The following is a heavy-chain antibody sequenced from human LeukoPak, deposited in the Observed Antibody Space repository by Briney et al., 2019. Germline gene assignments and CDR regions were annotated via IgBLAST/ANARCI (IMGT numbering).Heavy chain of an antibody. Sequence: SVNVSCKASGGTFSSYDISWVRQAPGQGLEWMGGIIPVFVTANYAQKFLGRVTITADESTRTVYLGVSSLRSEATAVYYCARAGPPKRPVGLTTGCFDYWGQGTRVTVSS. CDR2: IIPVFVTA. CDR1: GGTFSSYD. D-gene: IGHD1-26*01. V-gene: IGHV1-69*13. J-gene: IGHJ4*02. CDR3: ARAGPPKRPVGLTTGCFDY.